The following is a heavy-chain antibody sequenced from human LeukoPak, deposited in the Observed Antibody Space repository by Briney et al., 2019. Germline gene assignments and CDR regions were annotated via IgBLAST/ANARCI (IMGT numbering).Heavy chain of an antibody. J-gene: IGHJ4*02. V-gene: IGHV4-59*01. Sequence: SETLSLTCTVSGGSISTYYWSWIRQPPGKGLEWIGYIYYSGSTNYNPSLKSRRTISVDTSKNQFSLKLSSVTAADTAVYYCARYSSSWSSLGTFDYWGQGTLVTVSS. CDR1: GGSISTYY. D-gene: IGHD6-13*01. CDR3: ARYSSSWSSLGTFDY. CDR2: IYYSGST.